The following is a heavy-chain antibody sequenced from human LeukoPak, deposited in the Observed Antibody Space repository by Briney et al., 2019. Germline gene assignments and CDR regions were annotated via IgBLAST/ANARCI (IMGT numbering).Heavy chain of an antibody. Sequence: GGSLRLSCAASGFTFSSYWMHWVRQAPGKGLVWVSRINSDGSSTSYADSVKGRFTISRDNAKNTLYLQMNSLRAEGTAVYYCARLDSSSFTYFDYWGQGTLVTVSS. CDR3: ARLDSSSFTYFDY. D-gene: IGHD6-13*01. CDR2: INSDGSST. CDR1: GFTFSSYW. V-gene: IGHV3-74*01. J-gene: IGHJ4*02.